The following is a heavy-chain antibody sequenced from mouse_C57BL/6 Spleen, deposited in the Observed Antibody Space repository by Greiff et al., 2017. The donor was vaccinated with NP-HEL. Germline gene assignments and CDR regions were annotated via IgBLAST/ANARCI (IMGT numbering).Heavy chain of an antibody. CDR3: ARSRYYGSSYGWFAY. CDR2: IHPNSGST. CDR1: GYTFTSYW. Sequence: QVRLQQSGAELVKPGASVKLSCKASGYTFTSYWMHWVKQRPGQGLEWIGMIHPNSGSTNYNEKFKSKATLTVDKSSSTAYMQLSSLTSEDSAVYYCARSRYYGSSYGWFAYWGQGTLVTVSA. V-gene: IGHV1-64*01. D-gene: IGHD1-1*01. J-gene: IGHJ3*01.